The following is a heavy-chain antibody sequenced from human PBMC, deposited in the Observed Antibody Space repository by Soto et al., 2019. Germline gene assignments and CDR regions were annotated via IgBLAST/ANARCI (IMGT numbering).Heavy chain of an antibody. CDR1: GFSLSTSGEG. J-gene: IGHJ4*02. CDR3: AHSYPHSSSWLGFDY. V-gene: IGHV2-5*02. Sequence: QITLKESGPTLVKPTQTVTLTCTFSGFSLSTSGEGVGWIRQPPGKALEWLALIYGDDDKSYSPPLKSRITVTKDTSKNQVVITITNLDPVDTATYSSAHSYPHSSSWLGFDYWGQGTLVTVSS. D-gene: IGHD6-13*01. CDR2: IYGDDDK.